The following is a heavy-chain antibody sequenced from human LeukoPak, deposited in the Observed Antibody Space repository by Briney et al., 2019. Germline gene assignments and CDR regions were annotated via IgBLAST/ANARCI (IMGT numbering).Heavy chain of an antibody. CDR3: ARHLVPWFGDHALHWFDP. CDR2: ISYDGSNK. Sequence: GGSLRLSCAASGFTFSSYAMHWVRQAPGKGLEWVAVISYDGSNKYYADSVKGRFTISRDNSKNTLYLQMNSLRAEDTAVYYCARHLVPWFGDHALHWFDPWGQGTLVTVSS. J-gene: IGHJ5*02. CDR1: GFTFSSYA. V-gene: IGHV3-30*04. D-gene: IGHD3-10*01.